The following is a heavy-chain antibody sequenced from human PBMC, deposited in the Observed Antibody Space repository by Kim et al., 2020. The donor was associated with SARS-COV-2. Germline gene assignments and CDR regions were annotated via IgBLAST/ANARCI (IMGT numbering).Heavy chain of an antibody. Sequence: GGSLRLSCVASGFNFSRYSVNWVRQVPGKGLEWVSGITGSGGSGRTYYADSVKGRVTVSRDNSKNTLYLQMNSLRDEDTAVYYCVKNHYDSGSPYFDYWG. CDR3: VKNHYDSGSPYFDY. D-gene: IGHD3-10*01. V-gene: IGHV3-23*01. J-gene: IGHJ4*01. CDR2: ITGSGGSGRT. CDR1: GFNFSRYS.